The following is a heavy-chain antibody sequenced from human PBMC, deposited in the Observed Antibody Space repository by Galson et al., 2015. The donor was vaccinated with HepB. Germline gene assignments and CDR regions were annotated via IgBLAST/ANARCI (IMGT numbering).Heavy chain of an antibody. CDR3: ARDPDGDYDFDY. V-gene: IGHV1-18*01. CDR1: GYTFTTYG. CDR2: IDTYKSDT. D-gene: IGHD4-17*01. Sequence: SVKVSCKASGYTFTTYGVSWVRQAPGQGLEWMGWIDTYKSDTNYAQKFRGRVTMTTDTSTNTAYMELRSLTSDDTAMYYCARDPDGDYDFDYWGQGTLVTVSS. J-gene: IGHJ4*02.